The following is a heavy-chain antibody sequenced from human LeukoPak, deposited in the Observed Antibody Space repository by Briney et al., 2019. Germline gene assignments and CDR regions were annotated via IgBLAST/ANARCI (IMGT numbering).Heavy chain of an antibody. D-gene: IGHD1-26*01. Sequence: SETPSLTCTVSGGSISSYYWSWIRQPPGKGLEWIGYIYYSGSTNYNPSLKSRVTISVDTSKNQFSLKLSSVTAADTAVYYCARENSGSYPNAFDIWGQGTMVTVSS. CDR1: GGSISSYY. J-gene: IGHJ3*02. CDR2: IYYSGST. CDR3: ARENSGSYPNAFDI. V-gene: IGHV4-59*01.